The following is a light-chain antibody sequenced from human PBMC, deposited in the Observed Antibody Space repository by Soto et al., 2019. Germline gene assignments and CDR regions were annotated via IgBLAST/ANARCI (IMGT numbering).Light chain of an antibody. CDR1: TSDIGKNA. CDR2: YND. Sequence: QSVLNQPPSVSGGPRQRVTISCSGSTSDIGKNAVSWYQLVPGKAPRLLIYYNDLLPSGVSDRFSGSKSGASASLVISLLQSEDDADYSGATGDDTLRGYVFG. V-gene: IGLV1-36*01. J-gene: IGLJ1*01. CDR3: ATGDDTLRGYV.